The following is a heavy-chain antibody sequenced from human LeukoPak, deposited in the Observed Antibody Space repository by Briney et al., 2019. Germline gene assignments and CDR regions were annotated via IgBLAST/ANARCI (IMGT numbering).Heavy chain of an antibody. CDR3: ARGIAVAGHRALYYFDY. D-gene: IGHD6-19*01. J-gene: IGHJ4*02. V-gene: IGHV3-21*01. CDR1: GFTFSSYS. Sequence: GGSLRLSCAASGFTFSSYSMNWVRQAPGKGLEWVSSISSSSSYIYYADSVKGRFTISRDNAKNSLYLQMNSLRAGDTAVYYCARGIAVAGHRALYYFDYWGQGTLVTVSS. CDR2: ISSSSSYI.